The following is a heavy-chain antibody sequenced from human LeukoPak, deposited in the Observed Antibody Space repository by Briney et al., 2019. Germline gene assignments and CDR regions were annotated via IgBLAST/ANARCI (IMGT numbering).Heavy chain of an antibody. V-gene: IGHV3-48*03. J-gene: IGHJ4*02. Sequence: SGGSLRLSCAASGFTFSSYELNWVRQAPGKGLEWVSYISSSGSTIYYADSVKGRFTISRDNAKNSLCLQMNSLRAEDTAVYYCARRRDGYDDYWGQGTLVTVSS. D-gene: IGHD5-24*01. CDR2: ISSSGSTI. CDR1: GFTFSSYE. CDR3: ARRRDGYDDY.